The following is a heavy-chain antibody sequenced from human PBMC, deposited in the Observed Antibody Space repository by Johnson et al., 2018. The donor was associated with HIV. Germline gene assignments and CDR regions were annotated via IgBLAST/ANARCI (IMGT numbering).Heavy chain of an antibody. CDR2: INQDGSEK. V-gene: IGHV3-7*05. D-gene: IGHD6-6*01. Sequence: VQLVESRGVLVQPGGSLRLSCAASGFTVSSNEMSWVRQAPGKGLEWVANINQDGSEKYYVDSVKGRFTISRDNAKNSLYLQMNSLRVEDTGVYYCARGASSSNSFDIWGQGTMVTVSS. J-gene: IGHJ3*02. CDR1: GFTVSSNE. CDR3: ARGASSSNSFDI.